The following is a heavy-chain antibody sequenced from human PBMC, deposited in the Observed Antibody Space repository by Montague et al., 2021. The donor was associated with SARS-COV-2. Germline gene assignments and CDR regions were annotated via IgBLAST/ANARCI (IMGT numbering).Heavy chain of an antibody. CDR1: GFTFNSYA. CDR2: IYSGGSST. D-gene: IGHD3-22*01. V-gene: IGHV3-23*03. J-gene: IGHJ4*02. CDR3: AKTHRYYNRNFDY. Sequence: SLSLSWAASGFTFNSYAMSWVRQAPGKGLEWVSLIYSGGSSTYYAGSVKGRFTISRDNSKNTLYLQMNSMIAEDTAVYYCAKTHRYYNRNFDYWGQGTLVTVSS.